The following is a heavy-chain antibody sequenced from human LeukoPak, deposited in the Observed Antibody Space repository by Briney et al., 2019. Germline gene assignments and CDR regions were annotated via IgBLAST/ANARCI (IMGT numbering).Heavy chain of an antibody. CDR2: INPNSGGT. D-gene: IGHD6-6*01. CDR3: ARDSGASEYDY. CDR1: GYTFTSYY. V-gene: IGHV1-2*02. Sequence: ASVKVSCKASGYTFTSYYMHWVRQAPGQGLEWMGWINPNSGGTNYAQKFQGRVTMTRDTSICTAYMELSRLRSDDTAVYYCARDSGASEYDYWGQGTLVTVSS. J-gene: IGHJ4*02.